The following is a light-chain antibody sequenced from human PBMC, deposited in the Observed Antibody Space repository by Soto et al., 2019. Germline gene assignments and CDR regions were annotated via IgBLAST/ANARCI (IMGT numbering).Light chain of an antibody. J-gene: IGLJ2*01. V-gene: IGLV2-23*01. CDR3: CSSAGSSTYV. Sequence: QSALTQPASVSGSPGQSITISCTGTSSDVGNYNHVSWYQHHPGKAPKLMIYETSKRPSGVSSRFSGSKSGNTASLTISGLQEEDAADYYCCSSAGSSTYVFGAGTKLTVL. CDR2: ETS. CDR1: SSDVGNYNH.